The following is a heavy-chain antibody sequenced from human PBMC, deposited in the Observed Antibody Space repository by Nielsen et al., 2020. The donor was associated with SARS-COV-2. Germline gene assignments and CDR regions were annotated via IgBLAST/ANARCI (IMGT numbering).Heavy chain of an antibody. CDR3: ARDPAGEHGWDYYYGMDV. V-gene: IGHV1-18*01. D-gene: IGHD3-16*01. CDR2: ISAYNGNT. CDR1: GYTFTSYG. Sequence: ASVKVSCKASGYTFTSYGISWVRQAPGQGLEWMGWISAYNGNTNYAQKLQGRVTMTTDTSTSTAYMELRSLRSDDTAVYYCARDPAGEHGWDYYYGMDVWGQGTTVTASS. J-gene: IGHJ6*02.